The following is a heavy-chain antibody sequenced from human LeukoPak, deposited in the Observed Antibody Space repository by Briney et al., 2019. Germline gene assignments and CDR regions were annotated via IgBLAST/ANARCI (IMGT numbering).Heavy chain of an antibody. CDR3: IPPAAGLRRTISTEYFQH. V-gene: IGHV3-48*03. CDR1: GLTFSDYE. Sequence: GGSLRLSCAAAGLTFSDYEMYWVRQAPGKGLEWVSYISSSGETRYYADSVKGRFTISRDNANKSLYLRMSSLRVEDTAIYYCIPPAAGLRRTISTEYFQHWGQGALVTVSS. J-gene: IGHJ1*01. D-gene: IGHD6-13*01. CDR2: ISSSGETR.